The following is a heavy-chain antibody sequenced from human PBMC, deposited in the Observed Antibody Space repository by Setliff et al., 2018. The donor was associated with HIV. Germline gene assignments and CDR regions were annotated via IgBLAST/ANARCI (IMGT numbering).Heavy chain of an antibody. J-gene: IGHJ5*02. CDR1: GYTSTGYY. CDR2: INPNSGGT. V-gene: IGHV1-2*02. Sequence: GASVKVSCKASGYTSTGYYIHWVRQAPGQGLEWMGWINPNSGGTNYAQKFQGRVTMTRDTSISTAYMEVSRLRSDDTAVYYCARVSQYSSSWYVRWFDPWGQGTLVTVSS. CDR3: ARVSQYSSSWYVRWFDP. D-gene: IGHD6-13*01.